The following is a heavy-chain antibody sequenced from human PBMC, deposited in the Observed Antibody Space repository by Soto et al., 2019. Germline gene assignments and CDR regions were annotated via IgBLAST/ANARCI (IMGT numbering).Heavy chain of an antibody. J-gene: IGHJ5*02. V-gene: IGHV5-10-1*01. CDR2: IDAADSNT. Sequence: GESLKISCRGFGYTFTSYWISWVRQMPGKGLEWMGKIDAADSNTNYSPSFQGHVIISADKSISTAYLQWSSLQASDTAIYYCARREPLMNWKPPQDRFNPWGQGTLVTSPQ. CDR1: GYTFTSYW. D-gene: IGHD1-1*01. CDR3: ARREPLMNWKPPQDRFNP.